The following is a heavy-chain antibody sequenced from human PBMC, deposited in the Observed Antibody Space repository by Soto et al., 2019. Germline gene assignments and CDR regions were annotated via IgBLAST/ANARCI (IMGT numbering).Heavy chain of an antibody. V-gene: IGHV3-48*02. D-gene: IGHD7-27*01. CDR2: ISSSGSIM. CDR3: ARGDWGSSSS. J-gene: IGHJ5*02. Sequence: PGGSLRLSCAASGFTFSSYSMNWVRQAPGKGLEWLSYISSSGSIMYYADSVKGRFTISRDNAKNSLFLQVNSLRDEDTAVYYCARGDWGSSSSWGQGTLVTVSS. CDR1: GFTFSSYS.